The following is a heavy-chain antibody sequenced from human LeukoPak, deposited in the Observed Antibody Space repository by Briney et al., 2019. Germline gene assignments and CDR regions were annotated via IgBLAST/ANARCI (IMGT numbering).Heavy chain of an antibody. J-gene: IGHJ4*02. Sequence: GGSLRLSCAASGFTFSSYAMNWVRQAPGKGLEWVSAINGGGSSTYYADSVKGRFTISRDNSKNTLYLQMNSLRAEDTAVYYCAEPPRTGYVDFWGQGTLVTVSS. CDR2: INGGGSST. CDR1: GFTFSSYA. CDR3: AEPPRTGYVDF. D-gene: IGHD1-14*01. V-gene: IGHV3-23*01.